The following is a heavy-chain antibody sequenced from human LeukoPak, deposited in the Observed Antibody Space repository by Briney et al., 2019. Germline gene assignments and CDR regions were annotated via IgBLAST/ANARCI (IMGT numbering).Heavy chain of an antibody. CDR3: AKDLFGYFDC. V-gene: IGHV3-23*01. CDR1: GFTFSAYA. J-gene: IGHJ4*02. D-gene: IGHD3-16*01. CDR2: IMDSSDNT. Sequence: GALVLSFAAPGFTFSAYAMAWVRRAPGEGGGWVSTIMDSSDNTYYPDSWKGRLFTSRDKSKKTLFLQMHSLRADDTAIYYCAKDLFGYFDCWGQGTLVTVSS.